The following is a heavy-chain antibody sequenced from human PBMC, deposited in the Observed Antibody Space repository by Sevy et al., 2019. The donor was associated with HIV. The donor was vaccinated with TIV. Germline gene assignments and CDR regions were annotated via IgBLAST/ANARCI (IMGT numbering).Heavy chain of an antibody. V-gene: IGHV1-8*01. CDR2: MNPNSGVR. J-gene: IGHJ3*02. D-gene: IGHD3-22*01. Sequence: ASVKVSCKASGYTFTSYDINWVRQATGQGLEWMGWMNPNSGVRGYAQKFQGRVTMTRDTSISTAYMELSSLRSEDTAVYYCARGYYYDGNGDDAFDIWGQGTMVTVSS. CDR3: ARGYYYDGNGDDAFDI. CDR1: GYTFTSYD.